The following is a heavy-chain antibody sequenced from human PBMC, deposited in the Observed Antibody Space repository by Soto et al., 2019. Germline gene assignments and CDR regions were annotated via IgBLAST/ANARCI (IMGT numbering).Heavy chain of an antibody. D-gene: IGHD3-22*01. CDR1: GGSINSGYC. CDR2: IYYSGSA. V-gene: IGHV4-31*03. J-gene: IGHJ6*02. Sequence: SETLSLTCTVSGGSINSGYCWSWIRQHPGKGLEWIGYIYYSGSANYNPSLKGRVTMSVDTSTNQFSLKLSSVTAADTAVYYCARHNYDSSGYYQYYYGMDVWGQGTTVTVSS. CDR3: ARHNYDSSGYYQYYYGMDV.